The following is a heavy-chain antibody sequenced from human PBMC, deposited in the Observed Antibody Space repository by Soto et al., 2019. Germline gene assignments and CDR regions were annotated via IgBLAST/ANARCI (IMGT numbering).Heavy chain of an antibody. D-gene: IGHD1-1*01. J-gene: IGHJ4*02. CDR2: IIPIFGTA. Sequence: QVQLVQSGAEVNKPGSSVKVSCKASGGTFSSYAISWVRQAPGQGLEWMGGIIPIFGTANYAQKFQGRVTITADESTSTAYMELSSPRTEDTAVYYCARDRTGTTGVLGYFDYWGQGTLVTVSS. CDR1: GGTFSSYA. V-gene: IGHV1-69*01. CDR3: ARDRTGTTGVLGYFDY.